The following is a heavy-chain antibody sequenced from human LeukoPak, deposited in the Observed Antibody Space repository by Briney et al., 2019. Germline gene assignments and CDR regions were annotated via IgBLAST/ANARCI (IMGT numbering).Heavy chain of an antibody. Sequence: GGSLRLSCAASGFTVSSNYMSWVRQAPGKGLEWVSVIYSGGSTYYADSVKGRFTISRDNSKNTLYLQMNSLRAEDTAVYHCARDCSGGSCPNAEYFQHWGQGTLVTVSS. CDR3: ARDCSGGSCPNAEYFQH. D-gene: IGHD2-15*01. V-gene: IGHV3-66*01. CDR1: GFTVSSNY. J-gene: IGHJ1*01. CDR2: IYSGGST.